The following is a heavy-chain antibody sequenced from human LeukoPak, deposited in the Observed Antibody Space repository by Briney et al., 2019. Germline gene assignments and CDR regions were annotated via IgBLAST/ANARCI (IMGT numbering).Heavy chain of an antibody. CDR1: GFTFSSYA. J-gene: IGHJ4*02. CDR3: AKDLEYSRGWYLGNYFDY. D-gene: IGHD6-19*01. V-gene: IGHV3-23*01. Sequence: GGSLRLSCAASGFTFSSYAMSWVRQAPGKGLEWVSAISGSGGSTYYADSVKGRFTISRDNSKNTLYLQMNSLRAEDTAVYYCAKDLEYSRGWYLGNYFDYWGQGTLVTVSS. CDR2: ISGSGGST.